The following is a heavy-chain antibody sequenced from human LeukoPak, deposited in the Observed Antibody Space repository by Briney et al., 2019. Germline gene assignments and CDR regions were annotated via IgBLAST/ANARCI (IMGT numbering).Heavy chain of an antibody. J-gene: IGHJ4*02. CDR2: ISSGGSAI. CDR3: ARSGDYDSSAYYYGS. D-gene: IGHD3-22*01. V-gene: IGHV3-48*02. CDR1: GFTFRNNW. Sequence: GSLRLSCTASGFTFRNNWMNWVRQAPGKGLEWVSHISSGGSAIYYADSVKGRFTISRLNAKNSLYLQMNSLRDEDTAVYYCARSGDYDSSAYYYGSWGQGALVTVAS.